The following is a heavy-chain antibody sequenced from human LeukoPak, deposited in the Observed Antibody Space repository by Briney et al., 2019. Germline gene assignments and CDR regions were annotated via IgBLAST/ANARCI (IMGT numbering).Heavy chain of an antibody. V-gene: IGHV7-4-1*02. CDR3: ARDRYYYDSSGYYSFDY. CDR1: GYTFTGYY. D-gene: IGHD3-22*01. CDR2: INTNTGNP. J-gene: IGHJ4*02. Sequence: ASVKVSCKASGYTFTGYYMHWVRQAPGQGLEWMGWINTNTGNPTYAQGFTGRFVFSLDTSVSTAYLQISSLKAEDTAVYYCARDRYYYDSSGYYSFDYWGQGTLVTVSS.